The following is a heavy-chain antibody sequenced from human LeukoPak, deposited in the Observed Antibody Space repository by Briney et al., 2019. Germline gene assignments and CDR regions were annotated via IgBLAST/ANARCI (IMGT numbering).Heavy chain of an antibody. CDR2: IRSDGSNK. CDR1: GFTFSSYG. CDR3: ASVHCSGTSCYTYFQN. J-gene: IGHJ1*01. D-gene: IGHD2-2*02. V-gene: IGHV3-30*02. Sequence: GGSLRLSCAASGFTFSSYGMHWVRQAPGKGLQWVAFIRSDGSNKYYADSVKGRFTISRDNSKNTLYLQMNSLRAEDTAVYYCASVHCSGTSCYTYFQNWGQGTLVTVSS.